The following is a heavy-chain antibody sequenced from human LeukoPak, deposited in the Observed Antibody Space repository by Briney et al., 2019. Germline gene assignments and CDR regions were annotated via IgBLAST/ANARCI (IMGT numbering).Heavy chain of an antibody. CDR2: MNPNSGNT. J-gene: IGHJ4*02. Sequence: ASVKVSCTASGYTFTSYDINWVRQATGQGLEWMGWMNPNSGNTGYAQKFQGRVTITRNTSISTAYMELSSLRSEDTAVYYCARGRMGAKGDFDYWGQGTLVTVSS. CDR3: ARGRMGAKGDFDY. CDR1: GYTFTSYD. D-gene: IGHD1-26*01. V-gene: IGHV1-8*03.